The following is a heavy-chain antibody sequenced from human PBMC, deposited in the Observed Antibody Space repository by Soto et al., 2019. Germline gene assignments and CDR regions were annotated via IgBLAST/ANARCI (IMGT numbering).Heavy chain of an antibody. D-gene: IGHD3-10*01. Sequence: SLKISCRASGYSFTTYWITWVRQLPGKGLEWMGRIDPSDSYSDYSSSFQGHVTMSVDKSISTAYLQWTNLKASDTAMYYCATHPEGGQGSHLRDYWAQRTLVPVSS. CDR1: GYSFTTYW. J-gene: IGHJ4*02. CDR3: ATHPEGGQGSHLRDY. CDR2: IDPSDSYS. V-gene: IGHV5-10-1*01.